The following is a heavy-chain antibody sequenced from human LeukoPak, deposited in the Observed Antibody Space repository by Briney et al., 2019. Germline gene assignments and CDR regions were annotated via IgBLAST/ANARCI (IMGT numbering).Heavy chain of an antibody. D-gene: IGHD2-15*01. J-gene: IGHJ4*02. CDR1: GFTFSSYA. CDR2: ISGSGGST. V-gene: IGHV3-23*01. Sequence: PGGSLRLSCAASGFTFSSYAMSWVRQAPGKGLEWVSAISGSGGSTYYADSVEGRFTISRDNSKNTLYLQMNSLRAEDTAVYYCASLGYCSGGSCSNWGQGTLVTVSS. CDR3: ASLGYCSGGSCSN.